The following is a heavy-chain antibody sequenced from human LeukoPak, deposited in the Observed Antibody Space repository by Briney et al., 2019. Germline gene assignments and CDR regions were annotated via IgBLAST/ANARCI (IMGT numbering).Heavy chain of an antibody. CDR1: GFIFSDAW. CDR3: STGGDSSNYYEGYFDY. D-gene: IGHD6-13*01. CDR2: IKSKIDGGTT. V-gene: IGHV3-15*01. Sequence: GGSLRLSCTASGFIFSDAWMSWVRQAPGKGLEGIGRIKSKIDGGTTDYDALVKGRFTISRDDSKNTVYLQMNSLKTEDTAFYYCSTGGDSSNYYEGYFDYWGQGTLVTVSS. J-gene: IGHJ4*02.